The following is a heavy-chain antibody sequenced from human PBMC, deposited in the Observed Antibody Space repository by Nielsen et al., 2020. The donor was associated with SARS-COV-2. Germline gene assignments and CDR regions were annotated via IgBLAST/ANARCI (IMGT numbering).Heavy chain of an antibody. D-gene: IGHD1-26*01. CDR2: IYPGDSDT. CDR3: AGQRVGATGDFDY. CDR1: GYSFTSYW. J-gene: IGHJ4*02. V-gene: IGHV5-51*01. Sequence: GESLKISCRGSGYSFTSYWIGWVRQMPGKGLEWMGIIYPGDSDTRYSPSFQGQVTISADKSISTAYLQWSSLKASDTAIYYCAGQRVGATGDFDYWGQGTLVTVSS.